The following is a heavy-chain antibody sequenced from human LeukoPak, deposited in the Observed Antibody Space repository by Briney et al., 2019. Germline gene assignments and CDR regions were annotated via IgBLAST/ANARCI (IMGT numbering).Heavy chain of an antibody. D-gene: IGHD2-2*01. Sequence: ASVKVSCKASGYTFTSYGISWVRQAPGQGLKWLGWISAYNVNTNNAQKLQGRVTMTTDTSTSTAYMELRSLRSDDTAVYYCARDCCCSSTSCYVRGLDYYYGMDVWGQGTTVTVSS. V-gene: IGHV1-18*01. CDR1: GYTFTSYG. CDR3: ARDCCCSSTSCYVRGLDYYYGMDV. CDR2: ISAYNVNT. J-gene: IGHJ6*02.